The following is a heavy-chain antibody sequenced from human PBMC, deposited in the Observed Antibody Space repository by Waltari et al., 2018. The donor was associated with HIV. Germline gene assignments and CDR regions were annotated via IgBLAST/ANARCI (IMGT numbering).Heavy chain of an antibody. V-gene: IGHV3-23*01. Sequence: EVQLLESGGGLVQPGGSLRLSCVASGVTFRNYGMTWVRPAPGKGLGGVSGLSGSGGSTHYADSGKSRFTISRDNSKDTLYLQMNTLRAEDTAVYYCAIQHNPLHNYYYGMDVWGQGTTVTVSS. CDR2: LSGSGGST. D-gene: IGHD1-1*01. CDR3: AIQHNPLHNYYYGMDV. CDR1: GVTFRNYG. J-gene: IGHJ6*02.